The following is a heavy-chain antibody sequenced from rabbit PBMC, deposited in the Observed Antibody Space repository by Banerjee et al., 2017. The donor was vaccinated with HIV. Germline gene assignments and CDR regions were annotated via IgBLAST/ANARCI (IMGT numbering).Heavy chain of an antibody. D-gene: IGHD4-1*01. CDR2: IYAGSSGTT. Sequence: QEHLEESGGDLVKPEGSLTLTCTASGFSFSGTYWICWVRQAPGKGLEWIACIYAGSSGTTYYASWVNGRFTISKTSSTTVTLQMTSLTAADTATYFCARDGSGWGANFNLWGPGTLVTVS. J-gene: IGHJ4*01. V-gene: IGHV1S45*01. CDR1: GFSFSGTYW. CDR3: ARDGSGWGANFNL.